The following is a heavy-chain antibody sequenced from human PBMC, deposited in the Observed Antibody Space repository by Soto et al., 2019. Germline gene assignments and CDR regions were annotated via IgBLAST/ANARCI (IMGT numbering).Heavy chain of an antibody. CDR2: IIPMFGTA. D-gene: IGHD5-12*01. Sequence: QVQLVQSGAEVKKPESSVKVSCKAPGGTFSTYAISWVRQAPGQGLEWMGGIIPMFGTANYAQRFQDRVTIHADESTNTVYMELSSLRSEDTAVYFCASGIHLWLRRINNGYSGWGQGTLVTVSS. CDR3: ASGIHLWLRRINNGYSG. J-gene: IGHJ4*02. V-gene: IGHV1-69*12. CDR1: GGTFSTYA.